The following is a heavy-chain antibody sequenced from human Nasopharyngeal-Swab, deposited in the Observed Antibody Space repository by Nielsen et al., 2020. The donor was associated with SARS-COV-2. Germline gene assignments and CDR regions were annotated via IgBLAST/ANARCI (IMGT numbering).Heavy chain of an antibody. J-gene: IGHJ3*02. V-gene: IGHV4-59*01. Sequence: WIRQPPGKGLEWIGYIYYGGSTSYNPSLKSRVTISVDTSKNQFSLKVRSVTAADTAVYYCARGSDYRAFDIWGQGTMVTVSS. CDR2: IYYGGST. D-gene: IGHD1-26*01. CDR3: ARGSDYRAFDI.